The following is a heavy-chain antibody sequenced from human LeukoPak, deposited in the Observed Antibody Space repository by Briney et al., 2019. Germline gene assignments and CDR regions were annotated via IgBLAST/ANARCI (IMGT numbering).Heavy chain of an antibody. Sequence: GASVKVSCKASGYTFTSYGISWVRQAPGQGLEWMGWISAYNGNTNYAQKLQGRVTMTTDTSTSTAYMELSSLRSEDTAVYYCARAQDYDFWSGPVDVWGKGTTVTVSS. J-gene: IGHJ6*04. CDR1: GYTFTSYG. D-gene: IGHD3-3*01. CDR3: ARAQDYDFWSGPVDV. CDR2: ISAYNGNT. V-gene: IGHV1-18*01.